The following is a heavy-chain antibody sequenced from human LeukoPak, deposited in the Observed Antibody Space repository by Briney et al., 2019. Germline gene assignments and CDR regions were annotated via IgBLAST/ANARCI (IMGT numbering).Heavy chain of an antibody. CDR2: ISPSGGIT. Sequence: GGSLRLSCAASGFTFSKYGMRWVRQAPGKGLEWVSGISPSGGITYYTDSVKGRFTISRDNSKHTVYLQMNSLRAEDTAVYYCAKRRPGYYGSGNLSYYYYYMDVWGKGTTVTISS. CDR1: GFTFSKYG. J-gene: IGHJ6*03. CDR3: AKRRPGYYGSGNLSYYYYYMDV. D-gene: IGHD3-10*01. V-gene: IGHV3-23*01.